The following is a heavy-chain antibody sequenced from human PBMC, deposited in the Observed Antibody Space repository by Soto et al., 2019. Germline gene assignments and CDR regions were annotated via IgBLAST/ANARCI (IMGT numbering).Heavy chain of an antibody. CDR1: GFTFSSYG. CDR2: ISYDGSNK. V-gene: IGHV3-30*18. D-gene: IGHD3-16*01. J-gene: IGHJ6*02. CDR3: AKDRRGMARTLGMDV. Sequence: GGSLRLSCAASGFTFSSYGMHWVRQAPGKGLEWVAVISYDGSNKYYADSVKGRFTISRDNSKNTLYLQMNSLRAEDTAVYYCAKDRRGMARTLGMDVWGQGTTVTVSS.